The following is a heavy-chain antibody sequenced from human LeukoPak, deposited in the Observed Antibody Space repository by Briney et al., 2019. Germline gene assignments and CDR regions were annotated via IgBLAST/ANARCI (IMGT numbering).Heavy chain of an antibody. CDR2: ISSSSSTI. V-gene: IGHV3-48*01. J-gene: IGHJ4*02. D-gene: IGHD3-3*01. Sequence: GGSLRLSCAASGFTFSSYSMNWVRQARGKGLEGVSYISSSSSTIYYADSVKGRFTMPKDNAKNSLYLQMNSLRAEDTAVYYCARDRTIFGVVIMDDYWGQGTLVTVSS. CDR3: ARDRTIFGVVIMDDY. CDR1: GFTFSSYS.